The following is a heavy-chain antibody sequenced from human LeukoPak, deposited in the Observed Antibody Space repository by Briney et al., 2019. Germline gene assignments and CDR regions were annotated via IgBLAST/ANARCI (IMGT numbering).Heavy chain of an antibody. CDR2: ISYDGSNK. CDR3: ARDPPKYCSGGSCYGIDY. Sequence: GGSLRLSCAASGFTFSSYGMHWVRQAPGKGLEWVAVISYDGSNKYYADSVKGRFTISRDNSKNTLYLQMDSLRAEDTAVYYCARDPPKYCSGGSCYGIDYWGQGTLVTVSS. D-gene: IGHD2-15*01. J-gene: IGHJ4*02. V-gene: IGHV3-30*03. CDR1: GFTFSSYG.